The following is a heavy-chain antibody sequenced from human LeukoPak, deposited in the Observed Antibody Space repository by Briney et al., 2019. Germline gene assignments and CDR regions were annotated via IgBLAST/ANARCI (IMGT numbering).Heavy chain of an antibody. V-gene: IGHV1-8*03. Sequence: GASVKVSCKASGYTLTNYDINWVRQATGQRLEWMGWMNPNSGTTGYAQKFLGIVTITRNTSISTTYMELSSLRSEDTAVYYCARGRSPGTSMEYYYCMDVWGKGTTVTVSS. CDR3: ARGRSPGTSMEYYYCMDV. J-gene: IGHJ6*03. CDR1: GYTLTNYD. CDR2: MNPNSGTT. D-gene: IGHD1-1*01.